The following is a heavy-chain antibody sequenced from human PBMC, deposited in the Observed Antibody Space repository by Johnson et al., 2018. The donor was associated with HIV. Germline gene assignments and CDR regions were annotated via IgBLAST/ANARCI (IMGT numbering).Heavy chain of an antibody. CDR1: GFTFSNYA. V-gene: IGHV3-30-3*01. CDR2: ISYDGSNK. Sequence: QMLLVESGGGVVQPGRSLRLSCAASGFTFSNYAMHWVRQAPGKGLEWVAVISYDGSNKYYADSVKGLFTISRDTSKNTLYLQMNSLRADDTAVYYCARDPSRSPGAFDIWGQGTMVTVSS. J-gene: IGHJ3*02. CDR3: ARDPSRSPGAFDI.